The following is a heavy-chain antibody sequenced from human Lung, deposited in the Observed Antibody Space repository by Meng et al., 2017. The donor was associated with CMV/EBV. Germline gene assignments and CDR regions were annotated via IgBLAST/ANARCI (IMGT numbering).Heavy chain of an antibody. D-gene: IGHD3-3*01. CDR1: GGSISSYY. CDR3: ARVSGYYYYGMDV. V-gene: IGHV4-59*01. J-gene: IGHJ6*02. CDR2: IYYSGST. Sequence: SXTXSLXCTVSGGSISSYYWSWIRQAPGKGLEWIGYIYYSGSTNYNPSLKSRVTISVDTSKNQFSLKLSTVTAADAAVYYCARVSGYYYYGMDVLGQGTTVTVSS.